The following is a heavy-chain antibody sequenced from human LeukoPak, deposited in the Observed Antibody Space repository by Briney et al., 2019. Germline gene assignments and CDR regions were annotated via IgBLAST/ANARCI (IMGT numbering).Heavy chain of an antibody. D-gene: IGHD5-18*01. V-gene: IGHV3-21*01. CDR1: GFTFSSYS. Sequence: TGGSLRLSCAASGFTFSSYSMNWVRQAPGKGLEWVSSISSSSSCIYYADSVKGRFTISRDNAKNSLYLQMNSLRAEDTAVYYCARDSDTAMATFDYWGQGTLVTVSS. CDR3: ARDSDTAMATFDY. J-gene: IGHJ4*02. CDR2: ISSSSSCI.